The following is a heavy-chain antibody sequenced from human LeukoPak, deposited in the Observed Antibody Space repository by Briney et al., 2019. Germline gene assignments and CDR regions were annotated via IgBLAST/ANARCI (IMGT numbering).Heavy chain of an antibody. CDR2: IYSGGNT. D-gene: IGHD3-16*02. J-gene: IGHJ4*02. CDR1: GFTVSSNY. CDR3: AKSPPYVWGSYRFDH. V-gene: IGHV3-66*01. Sequence: GGSLRLSCAASGFTVSSNYMSWVRQAPGKGLEWVSVIYSGGNTYYADSVRGRFTISRDNSKNTLYLQMNSLRTEDSAVYFCAKSPPYVWGSYRFDHWGQGTLVTVSS.